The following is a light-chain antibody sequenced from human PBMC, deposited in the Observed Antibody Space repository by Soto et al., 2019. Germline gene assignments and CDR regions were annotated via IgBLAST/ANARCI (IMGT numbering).Light chain of an antibody. Sequence: EIVLTQSPGTLSLSQGERATLSCRASHTISSSYLAWYQQKPGQAPRLLMYGISRRATGIPPRFSGSGSGTDFTLTISSLEPEDFAIYYCQQRRSRLTFGGGTKVDIK. CDR1: HTISSSY. V-gene: IGKV3D-20*02. CDR3: QQRRSRLT. J-gene: IGKJ4*01. CDR2: GIS.